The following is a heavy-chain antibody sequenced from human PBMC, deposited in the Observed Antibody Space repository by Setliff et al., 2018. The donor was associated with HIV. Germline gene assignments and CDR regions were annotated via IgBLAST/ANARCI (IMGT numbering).Heavy chain of an antibody. V-gene: IGHV3-48*01. J-gene: IGHJ4*02. CDR3: VRGTLDF. CDR1: GFTFNTYT. CDR2: ISDTSATI. Sequence: GALRLSCAASGFTFNTYTMNWVRQAPGKGLEWLSYISDTSATISYADSVRGRFTASRDNGKNSLFLQMNSLRAEDTAVYYCVRGTLDFWGQGNLVTVSS.